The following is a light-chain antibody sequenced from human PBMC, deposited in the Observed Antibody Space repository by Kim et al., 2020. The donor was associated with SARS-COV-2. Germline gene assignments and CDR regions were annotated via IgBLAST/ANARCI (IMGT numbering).Light chain of an antibody. CDR1: QSIRGDN. V-gene: IGKV3-20*01. CDR2: GAS. CDR3: QQYESSPRT. J-gene: IGKJ1*01. Sequence: SPGERATRSCRVSQSIRGDNLARYQLRPGQAPRLRIYGASSRATGIPDRFSGSGSGTDFTLTIRRLEPEDFAVYYCQQYESSPRTFGQGTKVDIK.